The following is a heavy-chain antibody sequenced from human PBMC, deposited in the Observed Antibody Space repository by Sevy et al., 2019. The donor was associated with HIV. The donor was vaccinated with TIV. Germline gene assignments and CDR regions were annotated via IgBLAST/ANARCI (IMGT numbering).Heavy chain of an antibody. V-gene: IGHV3-30-3*01. Sequence: GWSLRLSCAASGFTFSSFAMHWVRQAPGKGLEWVAVISYDGSSKYYPDSVKGRFTISRDNAKNTLYLQMIRLRPEDTAVYFCAILGVDCVSTNCYGMRSLSFDFWGQGTLVTVSS. CDR2: ISYDGSSK. D-gene: IGHD2-2*01. CDR1: GFTFSSFA. CDR3: AILGVDCVSTNCYGMRSLSFDF. J-gene: IGHJ4*02.